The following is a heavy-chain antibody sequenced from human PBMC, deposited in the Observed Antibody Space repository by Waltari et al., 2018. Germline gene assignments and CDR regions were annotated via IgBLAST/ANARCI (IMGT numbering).Heavy chain of an antibody. Sequence: WVRQAPGKGLEWVSYISSSSSTIYYADSVKGRFTISRDNAKNSLYLQMNSLRAEDTAVYYCAREEDCSSTSCYETYYYYGMDVWGQGTTVTVSS. CDR3: AREEDCSSTSCYETYYYYGMDV. J-gene: IGHJ6*02. CDR2: ISSSSSTI. V-gene: IGHV3-48*01. D-gene: IGHD2-2*01.